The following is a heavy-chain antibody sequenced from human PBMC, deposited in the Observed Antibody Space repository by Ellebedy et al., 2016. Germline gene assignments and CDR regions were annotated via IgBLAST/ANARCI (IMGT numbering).Heavy chain of an antibody. CDR2: SNAGNGNT. V-gene: IGHV1-3*02. D-gene: IGHD3-22*01. J-gene: IGHJ5*02. CDR1: GYAFTSYA. Sequence: ASVKVSCXASGYAFTSYAMHWVRQAPGQRLEWMGWSNAGNGNTKYSQEFQGRVTIARDTSASTAYMELSSLRSEDTAVYYCATAQTYYYDSSGYYWFDPWGQGTLVTVSS. CDR3: ATAQTYYYDSSGYYWFDP.